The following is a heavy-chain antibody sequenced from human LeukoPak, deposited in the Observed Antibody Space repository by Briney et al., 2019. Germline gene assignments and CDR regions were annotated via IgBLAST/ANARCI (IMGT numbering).Heavy chain of an antibody. V-gene: IGHV3-7*05. Sequence: GGSLRLSCAASGFSFTSYWMSWVRQAPGPGLEWVASIKEDGSEKYYADSVRGRFTISRDNAKNSLYLQMNSLRVDDTAVYYCARGGFRRFDYWGQGTLVTVSS. J-gene: IGHJ4*02. CDR2: IKEDGSEK. CDR1: GFSFTSYW. CDR3: ARGGFRRFDY. D-gene: IGHD3-10*01.